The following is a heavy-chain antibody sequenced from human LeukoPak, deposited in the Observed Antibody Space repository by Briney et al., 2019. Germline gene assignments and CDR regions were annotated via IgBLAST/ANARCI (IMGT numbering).Heavy chain of an antibody. CDR1: GFTLSSYS. D-gene: IGHD2-21*01. CDR2: ISTTSRTI. CDR3: ARAGHADSFDY. V-gene: IGHV3-48*01. J-gene: IGHJ4*02. Sequence: GRSLRLSCAASGFTLSSYSMNWVRQAPGKGLEWVSYISTTSRTIHYADSVKGRFTISRDNAKNSLYLQMNSLRAEDTAVYYCARAGHADSFDYWGQGALVTVSS.